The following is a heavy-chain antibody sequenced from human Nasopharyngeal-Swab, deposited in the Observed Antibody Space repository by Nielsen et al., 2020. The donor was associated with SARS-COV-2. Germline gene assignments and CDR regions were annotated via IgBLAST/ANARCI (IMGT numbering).Heavy chain of an antibody. V-gene: IGHV5-51*01. CDR3: ATAYNGNYYWDY. CDR2: MYPRDSDT. CDR1: GYSFSSYW. J-gene: IGHJ4*02. Sequence: GESLKISCKGSGYSFSSYWIGWVPQMPGKGLEWMGIMYPRDSDTRYSPSFQGQVTISADKSISTAYLQWSSLKASDTAMYYCATAYNGNYYWDYWGQGTLVTVSS. D-gene: IGHD1-7*01.